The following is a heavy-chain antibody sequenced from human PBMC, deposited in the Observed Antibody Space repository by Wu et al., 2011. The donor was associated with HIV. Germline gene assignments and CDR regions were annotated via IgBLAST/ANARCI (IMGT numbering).Heavy chain of an antibody. J-gene: IGHJ4*02. CDR3: ARDLGGDEDY. CDR2: IIPIFGTA. CDR1: GGTFSRYA. V-gene: IGHV1-69*06. Sequence: VQSWAEVKKPGSSVKVSCKASGGTFSRYAINWVRQAPGQGLEWMGGIIPIFGTAKYVQKFQGRVTITADKSTSTAYMELSSLTSEDTAVYYCARDLGGDEDYWGQGTLVTVSA. D-gene: IGHD2-21*01.